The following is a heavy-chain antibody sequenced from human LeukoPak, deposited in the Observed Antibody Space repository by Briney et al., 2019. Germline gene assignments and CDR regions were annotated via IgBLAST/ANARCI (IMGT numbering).Heavy chain of an antibody. V-gene: IGHV3-48*04. CDR3: ARRDDYGDYPYDY. Sequence: GGSLRLSCAASGFTFSSYSMNWVRQAPGKGLEWVSYISSSSSTIYYADSVKGRFTISRDNAKNSLYLQMNSLRAEDTAVYYCARRDDYGDYPYDYWGQGTLVTVSS. D-gene: IGHD4-17*01. J-gene: IGHJ4*02. CDR2: ISSSSSTI. CDR1: GFTFSSYS.